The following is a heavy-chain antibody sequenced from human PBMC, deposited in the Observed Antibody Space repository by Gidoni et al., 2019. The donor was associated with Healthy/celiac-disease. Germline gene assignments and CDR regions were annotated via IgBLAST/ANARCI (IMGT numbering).Heavy chain of an antibody. D-gene: IGHD3-10*01. CDR1: GFTSSSSA. Sequence: QVQLVESGGGVVQPGRSLRLSCAASGFTSSSSAMHWVRQAPGKGLEWVAVISYDGSNKYYADSGKGRFTISRDNSKNTLYLQMNSLRAEDTAVYYCARELRSLVRGVKGIDYWGQGTLVTVSS. V-gene: IGHV3-30-3*01. J-gene: IGHJ4*02. CDR2: ISYDGSNK. CDR3: ARELRSLVRGVKGIDY.